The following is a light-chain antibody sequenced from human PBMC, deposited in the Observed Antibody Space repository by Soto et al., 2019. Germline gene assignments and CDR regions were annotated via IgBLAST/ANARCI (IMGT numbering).Light chain of an antibody. Sequence: QSVMTQPPSASGTPEQSVTISCTGTSSDVGAYDYVSWYQQHPGKAPKPMIYEINKRPSGVPDSFSGYKSGNTASLTVSGLQAEDEADYYCSSFAGSNNFPYVFGTGSKVTVL. V-gene: IGLV2-8*01. CDR2: EIN. CDR1: SSDVGAYDY. J-gene: IGLJ1*01. CDR3: SSFAGSNNFPYV.